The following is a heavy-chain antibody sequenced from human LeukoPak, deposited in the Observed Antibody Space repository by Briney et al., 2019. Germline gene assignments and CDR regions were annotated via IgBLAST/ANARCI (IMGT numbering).Heavy chain of an antibody. D-gene: IGHD6-13*01. J-gene: IGHJ4*02. CDR3: ASGIRIAAAGTLGY. V-gene: IGHV1-69*06. CDR2: IIPIFGTA. CDR1: GGTFSSYA. Sequence: HRASVKVSCKASGGTFSSYAISWVRQAPGQGLEWMGGIIPIFGTANYAQKFQGRVTITADKSTSTAYMELSSLRSEDTAVYYCASGIRIAAAGTLGYWGQGTLVTVSS.